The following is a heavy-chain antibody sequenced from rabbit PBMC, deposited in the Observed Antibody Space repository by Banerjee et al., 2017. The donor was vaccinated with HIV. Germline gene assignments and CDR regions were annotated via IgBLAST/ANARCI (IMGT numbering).Heavy chain of an antibody. CDR1: GFDFSSYYM. CDR2: IYAGSSSNT. V-gene: IGHV1S45*01. CDR3: ARGSYAGYVGDGYGTYFKL. J-gene: IGHJ4*01. D-gene: IGHD7-1*01. Sequence: QEQLVESGGGLVQPEGSLTLTCKASGFDFSSYYMSWVRQAPGKGLEWIGYIYAGSSSNTYYASWVNGRFTISKTSSTTVTLQMTSLTAADTATYFCARGSYAGYVGDGYGTYFKLWGPGTLVTVS.